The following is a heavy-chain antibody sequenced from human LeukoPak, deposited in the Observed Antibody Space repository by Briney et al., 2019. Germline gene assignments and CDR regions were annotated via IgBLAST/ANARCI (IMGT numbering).Heavy chain of an antibody. J-gene: IGHJ4*02. V-gene: IGHV3-7*01. Sequence: GGSLRLSCAASGFTFSNNWMSWVRQAPGKGLEWVATIKPDGSEKYYVDSVKGRFTISRDNAKNSLYLQMNSLRAEDTAVYYCARRRYSGSSQHFDYWGQGTLVTVSS. CDR1: GFTFSNNW. D-gene: IGHD1-26*01. CDR2: IKPDGSEK. CDR3: ARRRYSGSSQHFDY.